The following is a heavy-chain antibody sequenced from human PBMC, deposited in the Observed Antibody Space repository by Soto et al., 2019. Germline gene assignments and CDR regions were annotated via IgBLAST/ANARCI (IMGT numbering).Heavy chain of an antibody. V-gene: IGHV4-59*01. CDR3: ARAYSTSWTYYFDY. CDR1: GGAISGYY. Sequence: SETLSLTCTVSGGAISGYYWSWIRQPPGKGLEWVGDIYYTGSTHYSPSLKSRVTISVDSSQSHFSLKLSSVSAADTAIYFCARAYSTSWTYYFDYWGQGTLVTVSS. J-gene: IGHJ4*02. D-gene: IGHD6-13*01. CDR2: IYYTGST.